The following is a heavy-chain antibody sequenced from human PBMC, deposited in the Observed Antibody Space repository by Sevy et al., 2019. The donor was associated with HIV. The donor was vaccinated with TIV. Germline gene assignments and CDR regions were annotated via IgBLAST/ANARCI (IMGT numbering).Heavy chain of an antibody. D-gene: IGHD2-21*02. Sequence: GGSLRLSCAASGFTFNIYSMNWVRQAQGKGRKWVSSISVSSSYIFYAASVKGRFTSSRDNAKNSLYLQMNGLRAEDTAVYYCARGRGDPRADCFDYWGQGTLLTVSA. CDR3: ARGRGDPRADCFDY. CDR1: GFTFNIYS. J-gene: IGHJ4*02. V-gene: IGHV3-21*01. CDR2: ISVSSSYI.